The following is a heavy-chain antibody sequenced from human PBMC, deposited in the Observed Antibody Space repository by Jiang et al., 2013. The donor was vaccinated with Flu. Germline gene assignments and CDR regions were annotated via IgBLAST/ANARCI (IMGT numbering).Heavy chain of an antibody. D-gene: IGHD6-6*01. Sequence: SQTLSLTCAISGDSVSSNSAAWNWIRQSPSRGLEWLGRTYYRSKWYNDYAVSVKSRITINPDTSKNQFSLQLNSVTPEDTAVYYCARSSIAARLDFVVWGPNNWFDPWGQGTLVTVSS. V-gene: IGHV6-1*01. J-gene: IGHJ5*02. CDR1: GDSVSSNSAA. CDR3: ARSSIAARLDFVVWGPNNWFDP. CDR2: TYYRSKWYN.